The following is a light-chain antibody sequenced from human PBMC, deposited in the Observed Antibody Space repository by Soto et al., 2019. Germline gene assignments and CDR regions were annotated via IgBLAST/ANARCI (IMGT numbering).Light chain of an antibody. CDR1: SSDVGGYNY. CDR3: SSYTSSRSLEGV. V-gene: IGLV2-14*01. Sequence: QSALTQPASVSGSPGQSITISCTGTSSDVGGYNYVSWYQQHPGKAPKLIISEVSNRPSGVSNRFSGSKSGNTASLTISGLQAEDEADYCCSSYTSSRSLEGVFGTGTKVTVL. CDR2: EVS. J-gene: IGLJ1*01.